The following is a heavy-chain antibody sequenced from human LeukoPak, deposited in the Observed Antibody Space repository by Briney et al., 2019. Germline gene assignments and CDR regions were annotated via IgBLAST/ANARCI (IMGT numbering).Heavy chain of an antibody. CDR3: ARHPYPGIYFDP. CDR2: IYYSGNT. J-gene: IGHJ2*01. V-gene: IGHV4-59*01. CDR1: GASSSDCY. Sequence: SETLSLTCTVSGASSSDCYYSWIRQPPGKGLEWLGYIYYSGNTNYNPSLESRVTISVDTSKNHFSPRLSSVTAADTAVYYCARHPYPGIYFDPWGRGNLVTVSS.